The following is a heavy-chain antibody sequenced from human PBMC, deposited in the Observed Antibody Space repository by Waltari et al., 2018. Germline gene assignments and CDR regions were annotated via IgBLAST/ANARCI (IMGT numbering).Heavy chain of an antibody. D-gene: IGHD3-10*01. CDR1: GGSFSSHY. CDR3: ARDHYYGSGSYYGFDY. V-gene: IGHV4-59*11. J-gene: IGHJ4*02. CDR2: IDDSGST. Sequence: QVQLQESGPGLVKPSETLSLTCNVSGGSFSSHYWSWIRQPPGKGLECIGYIDDSGSTSDNPSRRSRVTISVDTSAMQCSLKLSSATAADKAVYYCARDHYYGSGSYYGFDYWGQGKLVTVSS.